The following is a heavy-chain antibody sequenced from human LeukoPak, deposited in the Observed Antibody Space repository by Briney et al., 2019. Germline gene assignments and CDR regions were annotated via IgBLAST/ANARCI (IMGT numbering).Heavy chain of an antibody. CDR2: ISAYNGNT. CDR1: GYTFTSYG. CDR3: ARRGSGSYRDYFDY. D-gene: IGHD1-26*01. J-gene: IGHJ4*02. Sequence: GASVKVSCKASGYTFTSYGISWVRQAPGQGLEWMGWISAYNGNTNYAQKLQGRVTMTPDTSTSTAYMELRSLRSDDTAVYYCARRGSGSYRDYFDYWGQGTLVTVSS. V-gene: IGHV1-18*01.